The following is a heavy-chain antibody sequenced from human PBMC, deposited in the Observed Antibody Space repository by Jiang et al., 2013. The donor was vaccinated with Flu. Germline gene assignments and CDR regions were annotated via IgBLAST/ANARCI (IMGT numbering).Heavy chain of an antibody. J-gene: IGHJ4*02. CDR2: IYHSGST. CDR3: ARDKGGGNFDY. V-gene: IGHV4-38-2*02. CDR1: GYSISSGYY. Sequence: GLVKPSETLSLTCTVSGYSISSGYYWGWIRQPPGKGLEWIGSIYHSGSTYYNPSLKSRVTISVDTSKNQFSLKLSSVTAADTAVYYCARDKGGGNFDYWGQGTLVTVSS. D-gene: IGHD3-16*01.